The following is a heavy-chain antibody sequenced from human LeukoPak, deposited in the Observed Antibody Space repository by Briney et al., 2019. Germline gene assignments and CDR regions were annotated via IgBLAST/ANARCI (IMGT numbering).Heavy chain of an antibody. V-gene: IGHV4-34*01. D-gene: IGHD2-15*01. Sequence: PSETLSLTCAVYGGSFSGYYWSWIRQPPGNGLEWIGEINHSGSTNYNPSLKSRVTISVDTSKNQFSLKLSSVTAADTAVYYCARVGRSGLFDLWGRGTLVTVSS. J-gene: IGHJ2*01. CDR2: INHSGST. CDR1: GGSFSGYY. CDR3: ARVGRSGLFDL.